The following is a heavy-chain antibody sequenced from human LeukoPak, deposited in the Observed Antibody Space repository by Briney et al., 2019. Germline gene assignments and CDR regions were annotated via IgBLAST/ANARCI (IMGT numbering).Heavy chain of an antibody. Sequence: LSLTCAVYGGSFSGYYWSWIRQPPGKGLGWVAVIWYDGSNKYYADSVKGRFTISRDNSKNTLYLQMNSLRAEDTAVYYCARDRGQQIDYWGQGTLVTVSS. V-gene: IGHV3-33*08. J-gene: IGHJ4*02. CDR3: ARDRGQQIDY. D-gene: IGHD3-10*01. CDR2: IWYDGSNK. CDR1: GGSFSGYY.